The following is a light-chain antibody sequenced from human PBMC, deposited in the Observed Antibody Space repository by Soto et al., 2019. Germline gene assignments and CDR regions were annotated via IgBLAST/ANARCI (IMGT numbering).Light chain of an antibody. Sequence: QSALTQPASVSGSPGQSITISCTGTSSDVGGYNYVSWYQQHPGKAPKLMIYDVSIRPSGVSNRFSGSKSGNTASLTISGLQAEDEADYYCSSYTSSSTPFLFGTGTKVTVL. CDR1: SSDVGGYNY. CDR3: SSYTSSSTPFL. CDR2: DVS. J-gene: IGLJ1*01. V-gene: IGLV2-14*01.